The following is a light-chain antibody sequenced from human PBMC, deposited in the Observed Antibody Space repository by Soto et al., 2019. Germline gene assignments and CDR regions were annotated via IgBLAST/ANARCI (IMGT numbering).Light chain of an antibody. CDR1: SSDVGAYNY. Sequence: QSALTQPASVSGSPGQSITISCTGTSSDVGAYNYVSWYQHHPGKVPKLLIYEVTNRPSGVSDRFSGSKSGNTASLTISGLQAEDEADYYCCSYAGGSTLVFGGGTKLTVL. J-gene: IGLJ2*01. CDR3: CSYAGGSTLV. CDR2: EVT. V-gene: IGLV2-14*01.